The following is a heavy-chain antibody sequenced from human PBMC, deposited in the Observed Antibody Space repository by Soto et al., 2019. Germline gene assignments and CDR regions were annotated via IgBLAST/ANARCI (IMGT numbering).Heavy chain of an antibody. D-gene: IGHD1-26*01. CDR2: FDPEDGET. Sequence: GASVKVSCKVSGYTLTELSMHWVRQAPGKGLEWMGGFDPEDGETIYAQKFQGRVTMTEDTSTDTAYMDLSSLRSEDTAVYYCARDGTVETEYAFDIWGQGTMVTVS. CDR3: ARDGTVETEYAFDI. V-gene: IGHV1-24*01. J-gene: IGHJ3*02. CDR1: GYTLTELS.